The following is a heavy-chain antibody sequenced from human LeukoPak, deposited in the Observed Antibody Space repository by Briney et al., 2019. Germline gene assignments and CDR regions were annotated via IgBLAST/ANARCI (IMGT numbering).Heavy chain of an antibody. CDR2: IYYSGTT. Sequence: PSETLSLTCTLSGGSISNYYWSWMRQSPGKGLEWIGYIYYSGTTNYNPSLKSRMSLSVDTSKNQFPLKLASVTAADTAVYYCARSDTNAWYDYWGPGTLVTVSS. D-gene: IGHD6-13*01. J-gene: IGHJ4*02. V-gene: IGHV4-59*01. CDR3: ARSDTNAWYDY. CDR1: GGSISNYY.